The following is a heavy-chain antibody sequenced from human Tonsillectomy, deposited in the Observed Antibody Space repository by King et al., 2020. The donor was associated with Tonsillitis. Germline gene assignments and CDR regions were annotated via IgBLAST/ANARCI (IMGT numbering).Heavy chain of an antibody. CDR3: ARETPGDYGDYYHAFDI. Sequence: VQLQESGPGLVKPSETLSLTCTVSGGSISSYYWSWIRQPPGKGLEWIGYIYYSGSTNYNPSLKSRVTISVDTSKNQFSLKLSSVTAADTAVYYCARETPGDYGDYYHAFDIWGQGTKVTVSS. CDR2: IYYSGST. V-gene: IGHV4-59*01. D-gene: IGHD4-17*01. J-gene: IGHJ3*02. CDR1: GGSISSYY.